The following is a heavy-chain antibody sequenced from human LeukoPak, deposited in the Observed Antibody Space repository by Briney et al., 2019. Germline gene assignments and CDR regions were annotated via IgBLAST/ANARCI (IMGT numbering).Heavy chain of an antibody. J-gene: IGHJ4*02. V-gene: IGHV1-3*01. D-gene: IGHD3-22*01. CDR2: INAGNGNT. Sequence: ASVKVSCKASGYTFTSYAMHWVRQAPGQRLEWMGWINAGNGNTKYSQKFQGRVTITRDTSASTAYMGLSSLRSEDTAVYYCARAYYYDSSGYYPDDYWGQGTLVTVSS. CDR1: GYTFTSYA. CDR3: ARAYYYDSSGYYPDDY.